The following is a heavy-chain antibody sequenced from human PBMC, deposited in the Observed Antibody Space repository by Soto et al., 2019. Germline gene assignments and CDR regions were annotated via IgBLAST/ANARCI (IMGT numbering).Heavy chain of an antibody. J-gene: IGHJ5*01. CDR3: ARQVTENWKSRWFDS. CDR2: IYYSGST. Sequence: PSETLSLTCTVYGCSISSSSYYWCGIRQPPGKGLEWIGSIYYSGSTYYNPSLKSRVTISVDTSKNQFSLKLSSVIAADTAVYYCARQVTENWKSRWFDSWGQGTGVTVAS. V-gene: IGHV4-39*01. D-gene: IGHD1-1*01. CDR1: GCSISSSSYY.